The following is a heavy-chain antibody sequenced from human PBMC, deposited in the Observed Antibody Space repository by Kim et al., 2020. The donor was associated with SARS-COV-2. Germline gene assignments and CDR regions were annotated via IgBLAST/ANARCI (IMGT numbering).Heavy chain of an antibody. CDR2: VYYMGDT. V-gene: IGHV4-61*01. J-gene: IGHJ5*01. CDR3: ARESTAGSFSFYFAS. CDR1: GDSVSSGSYY. D-gene: IGHD1-26*01. Sequence: SETLSLTCTVSGDSVSSGSYYWSWVRQPPGKGLEWIGNVYYMGDTNYNPSLKSRVTMSVDTSKNQFSLEVTSLTAADTAVYYCARESTAGSFSFYFASW.